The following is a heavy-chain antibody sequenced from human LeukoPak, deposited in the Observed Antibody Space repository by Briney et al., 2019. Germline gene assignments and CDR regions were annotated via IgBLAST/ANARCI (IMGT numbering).Heavy chain of an antibody. D-gene: IGHD3-3*01. Sequence: PGGSLRLSCAASGFTFSSSYISWVRQAPGKGLEWVSAIYSDDTTYYANSVKGRFTISRDSSKNTLYLQMNSLRAEDTAVYYCARARQDYDFWSGYARYYFDYWGQETLVTVSS. V-gene: IGHV3-53*01. CDR2: IYSDDTT. CDR1: GFTFSSSY. J-gene: IGHJ4*02. CDR3: ARARQDYDFWSGYARYYFDY.